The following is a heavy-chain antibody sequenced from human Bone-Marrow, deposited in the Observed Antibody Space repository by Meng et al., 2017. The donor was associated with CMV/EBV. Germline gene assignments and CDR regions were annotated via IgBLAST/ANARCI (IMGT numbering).Heavy chain of an antibody. CDR2: IIPILGIA. Sequence: SVKVSCKASGGTFSSYAISWVRQAPGQGLEWMGGIIPILGIANYAQKFQGRVTITADKSTSTAYMELSSLRSEDTAVYYCARVDTAMAFDYWGQGTLVTRLL. CDR3: ARVDTAMAFDY. CDR1: GGTFSSYA. V-gene: IGHV1-69*10. D-gene: IGHD5-18*01. J-gene: IGHJ4*02.